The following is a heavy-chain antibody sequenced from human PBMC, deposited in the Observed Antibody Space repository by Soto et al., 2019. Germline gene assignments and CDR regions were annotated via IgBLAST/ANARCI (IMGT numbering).Heavy chain of an antibody. D-gene: IGHD4-17*01. J-gene: IGHJ6*02. V-gene: IGHV1-69*01. Sequence: VQLVQSGAEVKKPGSSVKVSCKASGGTFSSYAISWVRQAPGQGLEWMGGIIPIFGTANYAQKFQGRVTITADESTSTAYMELSSLRSEDTAVYYCASMTTVTTFYYYYGMDVWGQGTTVTVSS. CDR2: IIPIFGTA. CDR1: GGTFSSYA. CDR3: ASMTTVTTFYYYYGMDV.